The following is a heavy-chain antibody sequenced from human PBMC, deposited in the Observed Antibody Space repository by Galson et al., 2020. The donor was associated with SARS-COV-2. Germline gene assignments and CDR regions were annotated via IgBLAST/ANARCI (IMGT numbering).Heavy chain of an antibody. Sequence: GGSLRLSCAASGFTFSSYDMHWVRQATGKGLEWVLAIGTAGDTYYPGSVKGRFTISRENAKNSLYLQMNSLRAGDTAVYYCARMGVAALAGYYYGVGVWGQGATVTVSS. V-gene: IGHV3-13*04. D-gene: IGHD6-6*01. CDR3: ARMGVAALAGYYYGVGV. J-gene: IGHJ6*02. CDR2: IGTAGDT. CDR1: GFTFSSYD.